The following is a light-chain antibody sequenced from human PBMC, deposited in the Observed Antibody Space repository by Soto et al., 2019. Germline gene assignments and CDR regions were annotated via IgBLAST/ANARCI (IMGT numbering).Light chain of an antibody. CDR2: GAS. CDR3: QQYGSSLGV. CDR1: QSVSSSY. J-gene: IGKJ5*01. Sequence: EIVLTQSPGTLSLSPGERATLSCRASQSVSSSYLAWYQQKPGQAPRLLIYGASSRATGIPDRFSGSGSGTDFTLTISRLEPEDFAVYYCQQYGSSLGVFGQGTRLEIK. V-gene: IGKV3-20*01.